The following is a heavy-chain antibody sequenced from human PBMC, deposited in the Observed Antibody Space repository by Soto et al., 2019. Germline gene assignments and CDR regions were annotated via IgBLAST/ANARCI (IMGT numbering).Heavy chain of an antibody. CDR3: AKDRGSYGGYSYGPIYYYGMDV. D-gene: IGHD5-18*01. V-gene: IGHV3-30*18. J-gene: IGHJ6*02. Sequence: LRLSCAASGFTFSSYGMHWVRQAPGKGLEWAAVISYDGSNKYYADSVKGRFTISRDNSKNTLYLQMNSLRAEDTAVYYCAKDRGSYGGYSYGPIYYYGMDVWGQGTTVTVSS. CDR2: ISYDGSNK. CDR1: GFTFSSYG.